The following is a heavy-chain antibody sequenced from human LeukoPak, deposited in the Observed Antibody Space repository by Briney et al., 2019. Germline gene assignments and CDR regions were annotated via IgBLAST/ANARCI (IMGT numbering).Heavy chain of an antibody. Sequence: PSETLSLTCAVYGGSFSGYYWSWIRQPPGKGLEWIGEINHRGSTNYNPSLKSRVTISVDTSKNQFSLKLSSVTAADTAVYYCARGGYDFWSGYYTGRFWFDPWGQGTLVTVSS. D-gene: IGHD3-3*01. CDR1: GGSFSGYY. CDR2: INHRGST. CDR3: ARGGYDFWSGYYTGRFWFDP. J-gene: IGHJ5*02. V-gene: IGHV4-34*01.